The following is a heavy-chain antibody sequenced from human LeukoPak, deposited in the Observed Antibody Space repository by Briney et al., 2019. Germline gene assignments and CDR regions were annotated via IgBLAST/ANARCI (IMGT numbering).Heavy chain of an antibody. CDR3: AGAGYDFWSGYYKGFDP. CDR1: GYTFTGYY. J-gene: IGHJ5*02. V-gene: IGHV1-8*03. Sequence: ASVKVSCKASGYTFTGYYMHWVRQATGQGLEWMGWMNPNSGNTGYAQKFQGRVTITRNTSISTAYMELSSLRSEDTAVYYCAGAGYDFWSGYYKGFDPWGQGTLVTVSS. D-gene: IGHD3-3*01. CDR2: MNPNSGNT.